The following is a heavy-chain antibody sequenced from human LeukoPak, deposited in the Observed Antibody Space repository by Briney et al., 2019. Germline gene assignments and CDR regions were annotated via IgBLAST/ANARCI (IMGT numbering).Heavy chain of an antibody. D-gene: IGHD3-22*01. J-gene: IGHJ3*02. CDR1: GFTFSSYA. Sequence: GGSLRLSCAASGFTFSSYAMHWVRQAPGKGLEWVAVIWYDGSNKYYVDSVKGRFTISRDNSKNTLYLQMNSLRAEDTAVYYCAKGVYDSSTQPDAFDIWGQGTMVTVSS. CDR2: IWYDGSNK. V-gene: IGHV3-33*06. CDR3: AKGVYDSSTQPDAFDI.